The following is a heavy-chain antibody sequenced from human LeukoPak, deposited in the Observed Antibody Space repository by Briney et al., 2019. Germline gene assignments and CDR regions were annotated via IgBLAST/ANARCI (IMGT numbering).Heavy chain of an antibody. CDR1: GFTFSTYV. J-gene: IGHJ4*02. V-gene: IGHV3-33*01. CDR3: AREGVPAAITLCFDY. Sequence: PGRSLRLSCAASGFTFSTYVIHWVRQAPGKGLEWVALIWHDGSNKYYGDSVKDRFTISRDNSKNTLYLQMDSLRAEDTAVYYCAREGVPAAITLCFDYWGQGTLVTVSS. D-gene: IGHD2-2*01. CDR2: IWHDGSNK.